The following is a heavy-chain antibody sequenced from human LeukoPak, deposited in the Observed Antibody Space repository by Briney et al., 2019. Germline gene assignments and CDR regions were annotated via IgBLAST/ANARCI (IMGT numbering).Heavy chain of an antibody. V-gene: IGHV1-8*01. Sequence: ASVEVSCKASGYTFTSYDINWVRQATGQGLEWMGWMNPNSGNTGYAQKFQGRVTMTRNTSISTAYMELSSLRSEDTAVYYCARASIGRIFGVVIPNRRLDYWGQGTLVTVSS. CDR1: GYTFTSYD. J-gene: IGHJ4*02. CDR3: ARASIGRIFGVVIPNRRLDY. D-gene: IGHD3-3*01. CDR2: MNPNSGNT.